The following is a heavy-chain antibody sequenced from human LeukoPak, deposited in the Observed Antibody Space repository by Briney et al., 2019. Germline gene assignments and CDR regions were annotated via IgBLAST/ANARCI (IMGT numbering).Heavy chain of an antibody. CDR3: AKCSASTSAHYCASFDY. CDR1: GFTFDDYG. CDR2: ISWNSGSI. V-gene: IGHV3-9*01. D-gene: IGHD3-22*01. Sequence: GGSLRLSCAASGFTFDDYGMHWVRQAPGKGLEWVSGISWNSGSIGYADSVKGRFTISRDNAKNSLYVQMNSLRAEDTALYYCAKCSASTSAHYCASFDYWGQGTLVTVSS. J-gene: IGHJ4*02.